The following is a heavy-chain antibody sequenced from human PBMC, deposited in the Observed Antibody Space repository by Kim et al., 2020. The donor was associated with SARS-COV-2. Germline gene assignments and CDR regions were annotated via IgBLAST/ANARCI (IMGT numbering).Heavy chain of an antibody. J-gene: IGHJ3*02. CDR1: GFTFSSYG. V-gene: IGHV3-30*18. CDR3: AKDQDVWVIVVEGSAFDN. CDR2: ISYDGSNK. Sequence: GGSLRLSCAASGFTFSSYGMHWVRQAPGKGLEWVAVISYDGSNKYYADSVKGRFTISRDNSKNTLYLQMNSLRAEDTAVYYCAKDQDVWVIVVEGSAFDNLGHGTMVTVSS. D-gene: IGHD3-22*01.